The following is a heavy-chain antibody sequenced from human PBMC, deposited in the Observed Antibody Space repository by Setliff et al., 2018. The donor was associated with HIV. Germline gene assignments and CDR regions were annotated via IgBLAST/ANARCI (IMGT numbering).Heavy chain of an antibody. CDR2: IIHSGGT. CDR3: ARHEWAVGALYYFDY. V-gene: IGHV4-34*12. Sequence: SETLSLTCAVYGGSFSGYYWTWIRQPPGRGLEWIGEIIHSGGTNYNRSLKSRVTISVNTSKNQFSLKLSSVTAADTAVYYCARHEWAVGALYYFDYWGQGTLVTVSS. CDR1: GGSFSGYY. D-gene: IGHD1-26*01. J-gene: IGHJ4*02.